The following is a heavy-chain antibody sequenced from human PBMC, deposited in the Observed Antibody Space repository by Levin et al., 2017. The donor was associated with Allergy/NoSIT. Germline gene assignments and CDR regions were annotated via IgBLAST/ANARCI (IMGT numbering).Heavy chain of an antibody. CDR2: IYSGGST. V-gene: IGHV3-66*01. J-gene: IGHJ4*02. CDR3: ASGLGVPAAMSEITGY. D-gene: IGHD2-2*01. CDR1: GFTVSSNY. Sequence: PAASVKVSCAASGFTVSSNYMSWVRQAPGKGLEWVSVIYSGGSTYYADSVKGRFTISRDNSKNTLYLQMNSLRAEDTAVYYCASGLGVPAAMSEITGYWGQGTLVTVSS.